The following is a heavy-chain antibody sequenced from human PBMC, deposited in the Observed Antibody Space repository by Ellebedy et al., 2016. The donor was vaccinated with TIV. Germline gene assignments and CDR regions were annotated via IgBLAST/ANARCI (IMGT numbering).Heavy chain of an antibody. CDR1: GYTFTSYA. CDR2: INAGNGNT. J-gene: IGHJ5*02. Sequence: AASVKVSCKASGYTFTSYAMHWVRQAPGQRLEWMGWINAGNGNTKYSQKFQGRVTITRDTSASTAYMELSSLRSEDTAVYYCARVTVGYNWFDPWGQGTLVTVSS. D-gene: IGHD4-23*01. CDR3: ARVTVGYNWFDP. V-gene: IGHV1-3*01.